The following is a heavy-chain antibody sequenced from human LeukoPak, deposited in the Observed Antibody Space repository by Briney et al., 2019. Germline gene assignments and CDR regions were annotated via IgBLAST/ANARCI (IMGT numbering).Heavy chain of an antibody. Sequence: GGSLRLSCAASGFTFSSYGMHWVRQAPGKGLEWVAFIRYDGSTKYLADSVKGRFTISRDNSKNTLYLQMNSLRPEGTAVYYCAKDGGNYYVDYWGQGTLVTVSS. CDR3: AKDGGNYYVDY. J-gene: IGHJ4*02. D-gene: IGHD1-26*01. CDR2: IRYDGSTK. V-gene: IGHV3-30*02. CDR1: GFTFSSYG.